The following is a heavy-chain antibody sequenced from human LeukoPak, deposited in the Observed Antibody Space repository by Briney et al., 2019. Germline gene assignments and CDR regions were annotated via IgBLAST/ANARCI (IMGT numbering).Heavy chain of an antibody. Sequence: PSETLSLTCSVSGYSISSGYHWGWIRQPPGKGLEWIGSVYYSGTTSYNPSLKSRVTISVDMSKNHFSLRLSSVTAADTAMYYCARGTLYSGWSYYFDYWGQGSQVTVSS. J-gene: IGHJ4*02. CDR1: GYSISSGYH. CDR2: VYYSGTT. CDR3: ARGTLYSGWSYYFDY. V-gene: IGHV4-38-2*02. D-gene: IGHD6-19*01.